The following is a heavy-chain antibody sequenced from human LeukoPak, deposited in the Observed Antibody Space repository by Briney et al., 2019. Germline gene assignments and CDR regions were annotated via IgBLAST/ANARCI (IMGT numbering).Heavy chain of an antibody. CDR2: ISYDGNTI. CDR3: ARSGGLQKFDY. V-gene: IGHV3-30-3*01. D-gene: IGHD4-23*01. CDR1: GFTLSSYW. Sequence: GGSLRLSCAASGFTLSSYWMSWVRQAPGKGLQWVAVISYDGNTIHYADSVKGRFTISRDTSKNTLYLQMNSLRTEDTAVYYCARSGGLQKFDYWGQGTLVTVSS. J-gene: IGHJ4*02.